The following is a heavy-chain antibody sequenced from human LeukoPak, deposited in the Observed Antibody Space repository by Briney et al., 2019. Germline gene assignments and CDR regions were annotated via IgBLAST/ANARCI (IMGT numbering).Heavy chain of an antibody. CDR2: ISSSSSTI. CDR1: GFTFSSSS. V-gene: IGHV3-48*02. D-gene: IGHD3-22*01. Sequence: PGGSLRLSCAASGFTFSSSSMNWVRQAPGKGLEWVSYISSSSSTIHYAESVKGRFTISRDNAKNSLYLQMNSLRDEDTAAYYCAREMAHYFDSSGYSFWGQGTLVTVSS. J-gene: IGHJ4*02. CDR3: AREMAHYFDSSGYSF.